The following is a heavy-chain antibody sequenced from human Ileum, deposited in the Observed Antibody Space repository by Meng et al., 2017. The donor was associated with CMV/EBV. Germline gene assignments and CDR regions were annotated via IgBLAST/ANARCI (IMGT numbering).Heavy chain of an antibody. CDR1: GGSVSNYF. Sequence: SETLSLTCTVSGGSVSNYFWSWIRQPPGKGLEWIGYFYYSGSTNYNPSLKSRVTISLDTSKNQFSLKLTSVSAADTAIYYCARTGGAMGGYWGQGALVTVSS. CDR3: ARTGGAMGGY. J-gene: IGHJ4*02. V-gene: IGHV4-59*02. D-gene: IGHD3-16*01. CDR2: FYYSGST.